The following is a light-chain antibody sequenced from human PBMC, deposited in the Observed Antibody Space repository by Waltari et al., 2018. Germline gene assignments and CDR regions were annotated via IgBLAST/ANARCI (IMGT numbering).Light chain of an antibody. V-gene: IGLV2-11*01. Sequence: QSALTQPRTESGSPGQSVIISSTGTSSDVGGSNYDSWYQQHPGKAPKLMIYDVSKRPSGVPDRFSGSKSGNTASLTISGLQAEDEADYYCCSYAGSYTWVFGGGTKLTVL. CDR3: CSYAGSYTWV. J-gene: IGLJ3*02. CDR1: SSDVGGSNY. CDR2: DVS.